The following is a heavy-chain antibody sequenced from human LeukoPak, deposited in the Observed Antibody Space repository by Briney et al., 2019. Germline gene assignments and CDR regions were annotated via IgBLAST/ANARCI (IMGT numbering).Heavy chain of an antibody. D-gene: IGHD2-2*01. J-gene: IGHJ6*03. V-gene: IGHV4-34*01. CDR2: INHSGST. CDR3: ARRRGPYCSSTSCYGYYYYYYMDV. CDR1: GFTFSSYW. Sequence: PGGSLRLSCAASGFTFSSYWMSWVRQPPGKGLEWIGEINHSGSTNYNPSLKSRVTISVDTSKNQFSLKLSSVTAADTAVYYCARRRGPYCSSTSCYGYYYYYYMDVWGKGTTVTISS.